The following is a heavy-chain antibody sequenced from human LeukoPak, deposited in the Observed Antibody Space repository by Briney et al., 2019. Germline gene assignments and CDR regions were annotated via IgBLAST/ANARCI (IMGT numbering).Heavy chain of an antibody. V-gene: IGHV3-21*01. D-gene: IGHD6-19*01. CDR2: ISSSSSYI. Sequence: PGGSLRLSCAASGFTFSSYSMNWVRQVPGKGLEWVSSISSSSSYIYYADSVKGRFTISRDNAKNSLYLQMNSLRAEDTAVYYCARSGSLQWLASYFDYWGQGTLVTVSS. CDR3: ARSGSLQWLASYFDY. CDR1: GFTFSSYS. J-gene: IGHJ4*02.